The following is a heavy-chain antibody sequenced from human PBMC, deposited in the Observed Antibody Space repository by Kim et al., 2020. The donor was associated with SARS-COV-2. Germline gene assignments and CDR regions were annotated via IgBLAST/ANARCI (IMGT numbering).Heavy chain of an antibody. CDR2: INAGNGNT. D-gene: IGHD3-22*01. J-gene: IGHJ4*02. CDR3: ARGGVNYYDSSEPDY. Sequence: ASVKVSCKASGYTFTSYAMHWVRQPPGQRLEWMGWINAGNGNTKYSQKFQGRVTITRDTSASTAYMELSSLRSEDTAVYYCARGGVNYYDSSEPDYWGQGTLVTVSS. V-gene: IGHV1-3*01. CDR1: GYTFTSYA.